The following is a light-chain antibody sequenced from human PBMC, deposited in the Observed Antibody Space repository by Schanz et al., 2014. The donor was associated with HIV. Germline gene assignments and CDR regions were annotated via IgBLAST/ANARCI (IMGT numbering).Light chain of an antibody. V-gene: IGLV1-40*01. J-gene: IGLJ2*01. CDR2: ANS. CDR3: QSYDSSLSGSDVV. Sequence: QSVLTQPPSASGTPGQRVTISCSGSTSNVGSRSVDWYQQVPGAAPKLLIYANSNRPSGVPDRFSGSKSGTSASLAISGLQAEDEADYFCQSYDSSLSGSDVVFGGGTKLTVL. CDR1: TSNVGSRS.